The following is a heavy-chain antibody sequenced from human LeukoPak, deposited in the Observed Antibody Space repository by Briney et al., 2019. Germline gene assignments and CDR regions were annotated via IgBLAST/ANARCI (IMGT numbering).Heavy chain of an antibody. CDR3: ARSRIAARQDYFDY. V-gene: IGHV4-34*01. D-gene: IGHD6-6*01. CDR2: INHSGST. Sequence: KPSETLSLTCAVYGGSFSGYYWSWIRQPPGKGLEWIGEINHSGSTNYNPSLKSRVTISVDTSKNQFSLKLSSVTAADTAVYYCARSRIAARQDYFDYWGQGTLVTVSS. J-gene: IGHJ4*02. CDR1: GGSFSGYY.